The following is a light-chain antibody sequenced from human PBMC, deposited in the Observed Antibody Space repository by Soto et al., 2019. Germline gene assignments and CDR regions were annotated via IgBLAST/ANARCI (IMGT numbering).Light chain of an antibody. V-gene: IGLV1-40*01. CDR3: QSYDSSLSGYV. J-gene: IGLJ1*01. Sequence: QSVLTQPPSVSGATGQRVTISCTGSSSNIGAGYDVHWYQQLPGTAPKLLIYGSSNRPSGVPDRFSGSKSGTSASLAITGLHAEDEADYYCQSYDSSLSGYVFGTGTKLTVL. CDR2: GSS. CDR1: SSNIGAGYD.